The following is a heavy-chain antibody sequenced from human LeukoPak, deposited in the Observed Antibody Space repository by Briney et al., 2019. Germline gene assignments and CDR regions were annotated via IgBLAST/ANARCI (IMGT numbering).Heavy chain of an antibody. V-gene: IGHV4-39*07. CDR3: ARGGRYEDSSGYYSYYFDY. D-gene: IGHD3-22*01. Sequence: SETLSLTRTVSGGSISSSSYYWGWIRQPPGKGLEWIGEINHSGSTNYNPSLKSRVTISVDTSKNQFSLKLSSVTAADTAVYYCARGGRYEDSSGYYSYYFDYWGQGTLVTVSS. J-gene: IGHJ4*02. CDR2: INHSGST. CDR1: GGSISSSSYY.